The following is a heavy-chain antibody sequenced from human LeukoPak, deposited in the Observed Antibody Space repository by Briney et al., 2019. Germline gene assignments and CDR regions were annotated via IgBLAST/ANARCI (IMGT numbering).Heavy chain of an antibody. CDR1: GGSISSYY. Sequence: SETLSLTCTVSGGSISSYYWSWIRQPPGKGLEWIGYIYYSGSTNYNPSLKSRVTISVDTSKNQFSLKLSSVTAADTAVYYCARHLDYGDYPFDYWGQGTLVTVFS. D-gene: IGHD4-17*01. CDR3: ARHLDYGDYPFDY. CDR2: IYYSGST. V-gene: IGHV4-59*08. J-gene: IGHJ4*02.